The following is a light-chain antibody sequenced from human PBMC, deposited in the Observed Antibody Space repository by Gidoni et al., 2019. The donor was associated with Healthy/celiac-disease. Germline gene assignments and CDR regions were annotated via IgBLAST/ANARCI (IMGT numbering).Light chain of an antibody. Sequence: EIVFTQSPSTLSLSPVERATLSCRASQSVSSSYLAWYQQKPGQAPRLLIYGASSRATGIPDRFSCSGSGTDFTLTISRLEPEDFAVYYCHQYGSSPPYTFGQGTKLEIK. CDR2: GAS. V-gene: IGKV3-20*01. CDR3: HQYGSSPPYT. J-gene: IGKJ2*01. CDR1: QSVSSSY.